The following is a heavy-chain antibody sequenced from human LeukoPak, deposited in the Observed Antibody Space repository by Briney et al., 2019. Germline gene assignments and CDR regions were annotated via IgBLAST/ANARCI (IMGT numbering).Heavy chain of an antibody. CDR3: ARSHSSGWYRAYFQH. CDR2: INPSGGST. Sequence: GASVKVSCKASGYTFTSYYMHWVRQAPGQGLEWMGIINPSGGSTSYAQKFQGRVTMTRDTSTSTVYMELSSLRSEDTAVYYCARSHSSGWYRAYFQHWGQGTLVTVSS. D-gene: IGHD6-19*01. CDR1: GYTFTSYY. J-gene: IGHJ1*01. V-gene: IGHV1-46*01.